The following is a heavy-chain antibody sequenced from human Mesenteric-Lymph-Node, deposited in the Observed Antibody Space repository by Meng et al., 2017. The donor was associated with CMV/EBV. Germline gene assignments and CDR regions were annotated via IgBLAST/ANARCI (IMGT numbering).Heavy chain of an antibody. J-gene: IGHJ4*02. D-gene: IGHD4-17*01. CDR2: IYGGGST. CDR1: GFTFSSSA. Sequence: GESLKISCAASGFTFSSSAMSWVRQAPGKGLEWVSVIYGGGSTYYADSVKGRFTVSRDNSKNTLYLQMNSLRAEDTAVYYCARDLYGDQNYWGQGTLVTVSS. V-gene: IGHV3-53*01. CDR3: ARDLYGDQNY.